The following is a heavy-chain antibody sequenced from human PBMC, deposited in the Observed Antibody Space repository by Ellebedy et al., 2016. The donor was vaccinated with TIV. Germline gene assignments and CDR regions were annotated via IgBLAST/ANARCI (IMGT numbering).Heavy chain of an antibody. CDR2: NSGYNGKT. V-gene: IGHV1-18*04. D-gene: IGHD1-26*01. Sequence: AASVKVSCKASGYTFTIHGINWVRQAPGQGLEWMGWNSGYNGKTAYAQKFQDRVTLTADTSPATAYMELRSLRSDDTAVYYCARSASGTYHSDAWGQGTLVTVSS. CDR3: ARSASGTYHSDA. J-gene: IGHJ5*02. CDR1: GYTFTIHG.